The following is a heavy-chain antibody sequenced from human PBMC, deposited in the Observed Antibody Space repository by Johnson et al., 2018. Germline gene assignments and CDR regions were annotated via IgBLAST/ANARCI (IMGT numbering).Heavy chain of an antibody. J-gene: IGHJ4*02. Sequence: QVQLQESGPGLVKPSETLSLTCSVSGGSISFYYWNWMRQSPGKGLEWIGNIYTSGSTIYNPSLQSRVTISVDTSKNQFSLKLSSVTAADTAVYYCARGLYQLLSNAPYFDSWGQGTLVTVSS. V-gene: IGHV4-59*13. CDR1: GGSISFYY. CDR3: ARGLYQLLSNAPYFDS. D-gene: IGHD2-2*01. CDR2: IYTSGST.